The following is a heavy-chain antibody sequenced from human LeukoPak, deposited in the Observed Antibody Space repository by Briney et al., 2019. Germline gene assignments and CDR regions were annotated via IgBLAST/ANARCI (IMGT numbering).Heavy chain of an antibody. V-gene: IGHV3-23*01. D-gene: IGHD3-22*01. CDR3: AKDPTHFRVWDDYDNTRLNY. J-gene: IGHJ4*02. Sequence: PGGSLRLSCAASGFTFISYGMSWVRQAPGKGLEWVSAISASGGNTYYADSVKGRFTISRDNSKNTVYLQMNSLRAEDTAVYYCAKDPTHFRVWDDYDNTRLNYWGQGTLVTVSS. CDR2: ISASGGNT. CDR1: GFTFISYG.